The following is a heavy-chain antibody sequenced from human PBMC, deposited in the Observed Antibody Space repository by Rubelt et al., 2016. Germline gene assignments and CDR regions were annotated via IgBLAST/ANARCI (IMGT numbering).Heavy chain of an antibody. CDR2: ITTGFSA. CDR1: GFNFNNYG. D-gene: IGHD6-19*01. Sequence: AASGFNFNNYGMSWVRQAPGKGLEWVSSITTGFSAYYADSVKGRFTISRDNSKNTLYLQMNSLRVEDTAVYYCAKWKMAVADRGFDDWGQGTLVTVSS. J-gene: IGHJ4*02. CDR3: AKWKMAVADRGFDD. V-gene: IGHV3-23*01.